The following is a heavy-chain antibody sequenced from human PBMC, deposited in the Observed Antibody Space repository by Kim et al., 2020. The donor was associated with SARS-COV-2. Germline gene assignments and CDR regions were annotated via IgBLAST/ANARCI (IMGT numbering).Heavy chain of an antibody. CDR1: GYSFTSYW. V-gene: IGHV5-51*01. CDR2: IYPGDSDT. CDR3: ARRSIAAAGIDNWFDP. Sequence: GESLKISCKGSGYSFTSYWIGWVRQMPGKGLEWMGIIYPGDSDTRYSPSFQGQVTISADKSISTAYLQWSSLKASDTAMYYCARRSIAAAGIDNWFDPWGQGTLVTVSS. J-gene: IGHJ5*02. D-gene: IGHD6-13*01.